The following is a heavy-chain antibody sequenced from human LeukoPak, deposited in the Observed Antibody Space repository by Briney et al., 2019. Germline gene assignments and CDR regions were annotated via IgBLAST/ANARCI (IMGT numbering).Heavy chain of an antibody. CDR2: IIPIFGTA. Sequence: SVTVSCMASGGTFSSYAISWVRQAPAQGLEWMGGIIPIFGTANYAQKFQGRVTITTDESTSTAYMELSSLRSEDTAVYYCATNQDTDIFMFLTHWGQGTLVTVSS. D-gene: IGHD5-18*01. CDR1: GGTFSSYA. V-gene: IGHV1-69*05. J-gene: IGHJ4*02. CDR3: ATNQDTDIFMFLTH.